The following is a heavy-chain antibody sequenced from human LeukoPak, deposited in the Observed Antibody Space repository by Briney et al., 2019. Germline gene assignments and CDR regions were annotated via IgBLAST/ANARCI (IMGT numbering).Heavy chain of an antibody. Sequence: PGGSLRLSCAASGFTFSNYAMSWVRQAPGKGLEWVSTISARGGTTYYADSVRGRFTISRDNSKNTLYLQVNSLRAEDTAVYYCAKHVPFSTVTSLFDFWGQGTLVTVSS. V-gene: IGHV3-23*01. CDR1: GFTFSNYA. D-gene: IGHD4-17*01. J-gene: IGHJ4*02. CDR3: AKHVPFSTVTSLFDF. CDR2: ISARGGTT.